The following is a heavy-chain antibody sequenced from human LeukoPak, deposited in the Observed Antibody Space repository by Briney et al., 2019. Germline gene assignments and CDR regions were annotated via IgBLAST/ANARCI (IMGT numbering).Heavy chain of an antibody. CDR1: GGSISSYY. V-gene: IGHV4-59*08. D-gene: IGHD3-10*01. CDR3: ARHEVRGIESWFDP. Sequence: PSETLSLTCTVSGGSISSYYWSWIRQPPGKGLEWIGYIYYSGSTNYNPSLTSRVTISVDTSKNQFSLKLSSVTAADTAVYYCARHEVRGIESWFDPWGQGTLVTVSS. J-gene: IGHJ5*02. CDR2: IYYSGST.